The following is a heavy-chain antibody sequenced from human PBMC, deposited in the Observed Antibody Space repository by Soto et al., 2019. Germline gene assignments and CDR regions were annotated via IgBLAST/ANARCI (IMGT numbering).Heavy chain of an antibody. CDR1: GYTFTSYA. V-gene: IGHV1-3*05. J-gene: IGHJ2*01. CDR2: INAGNGNT. CDR3: ARAPSGWYFDV. Sequence: QVQLVQSGAEEKKPGASVKVSCKASGYTFTSYAMHWVRQAPGQRLEWMGWINAGNGNTKYSQKFQGRVTITRDTSASTAYMELSSLRSEDTAVDYCARAPSGWYFDVWGRGTLVTVSS.